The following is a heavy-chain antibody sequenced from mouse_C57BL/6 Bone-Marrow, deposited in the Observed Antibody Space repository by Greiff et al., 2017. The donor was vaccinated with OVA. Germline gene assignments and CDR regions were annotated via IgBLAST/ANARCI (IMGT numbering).Heavy chain of an antibody. CDR2: IYPRSGNT. D-gene: IGHD2-3*01. J-gene: IGHJ2*01. CDR1: GYTFTSYG. V-gene: IGHV1-81*01. Sequence: VQLQQSGAELARPGASVKLSCKASGYTFTSYGISWVKQRTGQGLEWIGEIYPRSGNTYYNEKFKGKATLTADKSSSTAYMELRSLTSEDSAVYVWARKGNGYYVYFDYWGQGTTRTVSS. CDR3: ARKGNGYYVYFDY.